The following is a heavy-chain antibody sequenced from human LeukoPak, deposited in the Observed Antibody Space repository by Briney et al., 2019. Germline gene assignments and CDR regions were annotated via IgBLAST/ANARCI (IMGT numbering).Heavy chain of an antibody. CDR2: ISYDGSNK. D-gene: IGHD2-15*01. CDR3: ARDVSGLLDY. J-gene: IGHJ4*02. Sequence: GGSLRLSCAASGFTFSSYAMHWVRQAPGKGLEWVAVISYDGSNKYYADSVKGRFTISRDNSKNTLYLQMNSLRDEDTAVYYCARDVSGLLDYWGQGTLVTVSS. V-gene: IGHV3-30-3*01. CDR1: GFTFSSYA.